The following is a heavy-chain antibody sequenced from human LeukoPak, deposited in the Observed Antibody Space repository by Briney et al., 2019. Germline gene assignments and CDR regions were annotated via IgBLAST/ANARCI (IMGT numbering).Heavy chain of an antibody. D-gene: IGHD1-14*01. CDR2: ISYDGSNK. J-gene: IGHJ6*03. V-gene: IGHV3-30-3*01. Sequence: GGSLRLSCAASGFTFSNAWMSWVRQAPGKGLEWVAVISYDGSNKYYADSVKGRFTISRDNAKNSLYLQMNSLRAEDTAVYYCARDPTGDYYYYMDVWGKGTTVTVSS. CDR3: ARDPTGDYYYYMDV. CDR1: GFTFSNAW.